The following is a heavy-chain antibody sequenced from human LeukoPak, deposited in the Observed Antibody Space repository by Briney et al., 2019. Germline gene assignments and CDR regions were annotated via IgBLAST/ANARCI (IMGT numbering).Heavy chain of an antibody. CDR3: ARDGRVRGVRSDY. Sequence: GASVKVSCKASGYTFTGYYMHWVRQAPGQGLEWMGWISAYNGNTNYAQKLQGRVTMTTDTSTSTAYMELRSLRSDDTAVYYCARDGRVRGVRSDYWGQGTLVTVSS. CDR1: GYTFTGYY. CDR2: ISAYNGNT. D-gene: IGHD3-10*01. V-gene: IGHV1-18*04. J-gene: IGHJ4*02.